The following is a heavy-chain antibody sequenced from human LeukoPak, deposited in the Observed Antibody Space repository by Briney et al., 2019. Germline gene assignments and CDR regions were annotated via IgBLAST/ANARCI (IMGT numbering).Heavy chain of an antibody. Sequence: PGGSLRLSCAASGFTSSSYSMNWVRQAPGKGLEWVSYISSRGSTIYYADSVKGRFTISRDNTKNSLYLQMNSLRAEDTAVYYCARVGGYQVVNDAFDIWGQGTMLTVSS. V-gene: IGHV3-48*04. D-gene: IGHD2-2*01. J-gene: IGHJ3*02. CDR3: ARVGGYQVVNDAFDI. CDR1: GFTSSSYS. CDR2: ISSRGSTI.